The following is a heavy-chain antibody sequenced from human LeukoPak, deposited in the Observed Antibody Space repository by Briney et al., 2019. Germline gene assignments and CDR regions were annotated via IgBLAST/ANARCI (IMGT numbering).Heavy chain of an antibody. CDR2: ISYDGSNK. D-gene: IGHD5-18*01. V-gene: IGHV3-30-3*01. CDR1: GFTFSSYA. CDR3: ARGRYSYGTLEYYYGMDV. Sequence: GGSLRLSCAASGFTFSSYAMHWVRQAPGKGLEWVAVISYDGSNKYYADSVKGRFTISRDNSKNTLYLQMNSLRAEDTAVYYCARGRYSYGTLEYYYGMDVWGQGTTVTVSS. J-gene: IGHJ6*02.